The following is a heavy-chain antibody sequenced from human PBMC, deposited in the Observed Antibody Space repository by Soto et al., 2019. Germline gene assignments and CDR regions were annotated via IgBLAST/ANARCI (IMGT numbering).Heavy chain of an antibody. V-gene: IGHV3-33*01. Sequence: GGSLRLSCAASGFTFSSYGMHWVRQAPGKGLEWVAVIWYDGSNKYYADSVKGRFTISRDNSKNTLYLQMNSLRAEDTAVYYCARGRRVSLDAFDLWGQGTMVTGSS. CDR3: ARGRRVSLDAFDL. D-gene: IGHD4-4*01. J-gene: IGHJ3*01. CDR1: GFTFSSYG. CDR2: IWYDGSNK.